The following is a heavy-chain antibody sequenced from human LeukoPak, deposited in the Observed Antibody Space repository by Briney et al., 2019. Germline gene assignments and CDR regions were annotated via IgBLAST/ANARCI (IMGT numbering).Heavy chain of an antibody. CDR1: GFTFSSYSM. J-gene: IGHJ3*02. V-gene: IGHV4-4*02. CDR2: IYHSGST. Sequence: GFLRLSCAASGFTFSSYSMNWVRQAPGKGLEWIGEIYHSGSTNYNPSLKSRVTISVDKSKNQFSLKLSSVTAADTAVYYCARQRELLRSAFDIWGQGTMVTVSS. D-gene: IGHD1-26*01. CDR3: ARQRELLRSAFDI.